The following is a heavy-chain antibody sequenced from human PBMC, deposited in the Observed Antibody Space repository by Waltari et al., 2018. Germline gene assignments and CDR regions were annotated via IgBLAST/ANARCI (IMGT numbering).Heavy chain of an antibody. J-gene: IGHJ4*02. CDR2: VYWDDDE. V-gene: IGHV2-5*02. CDR1: GFSLQSSGVG. D-gene: IGHD6-25*01. Sequence: QITLKESGPTMVKPTQTLTLTCSLSGFSLQSSGVGVGWIRQAPGKALECLGIVYWDDDERYSPSLRTRVSIKKDTSKNQVVLALTNMDPVDTGTYYCAHVIDVAAPLYFDYWGPGMLVTVSS. CDR3: AHVIDVAAPLYFDY.